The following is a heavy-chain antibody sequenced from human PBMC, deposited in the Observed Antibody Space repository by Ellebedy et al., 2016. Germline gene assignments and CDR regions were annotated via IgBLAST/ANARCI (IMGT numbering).Heavy chain of an antibody. Sequence: ETLSLTCAASGFTFSSYAMSWVRQAPGKGLEWVSTISGSGGSTYYADSVKGRFTISRDNAKNSLYLQMNSLRAEDTAVYYWARGVGATTTDAFDIWGQGTMVTVSS. V-gene: IGHV3-23*01. J-gene: IGHJ3*02. CDR1: GFTFSSYA. CDR3: ARGVGATTTDAFDI. D-gene: IGHD1-26*01. CDR2: ISGSGGST.